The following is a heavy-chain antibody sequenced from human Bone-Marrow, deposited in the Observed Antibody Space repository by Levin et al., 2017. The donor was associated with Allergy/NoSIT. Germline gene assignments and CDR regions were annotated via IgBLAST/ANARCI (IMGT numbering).Heavy chain of an antibody. CDR2: ISNTGSA. V-gene: IGHV4-31*11. D-gene: IGHD5-24*01. CDR3: ARSPSMAYFDY. Sequence: SETLSLTCAVSGDSMNSGAYYWSWIRQHPGKGLEWIGYISNTGSAYYSPSLRSRVSILIDTSNKQFSLKVRSVTAADTAIYYCARSPSMAYFDYWGKGTLVTVSS. J-gene: IGHJ4*02. CDR1: GDSMNSGAYY.